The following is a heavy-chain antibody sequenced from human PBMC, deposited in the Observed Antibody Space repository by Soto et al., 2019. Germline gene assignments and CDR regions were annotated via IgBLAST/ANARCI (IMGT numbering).Heavy chain of an antibody. CDR1: GFTFSDYY. Sequence: QVQVVESGGGLVKPGGSLRLSCAASGFTFSDYYMSWIRQAPGKGLEWVSFISSSGDSTKYADSVKGRFTISRVNAKNSLYLQLNSLRAEDTAVYYCARGVVKVTTSRGQVYNWGQGTLVTVSS. CDR3: ARGVVKVTTSRGQVYN. J-gene: IGHJ4*02. D-gene: IGHD4-4*01. V-gene: IGHV3-11*06. CDR2: ISSSGDST.